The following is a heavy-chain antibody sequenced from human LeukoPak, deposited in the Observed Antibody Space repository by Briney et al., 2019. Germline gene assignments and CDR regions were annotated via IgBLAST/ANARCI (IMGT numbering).Heavy chain of an antibody. V-gene: IGHV4-59*01. CDR3: ARGRRWFDP. CDR1: GGSISNYY. Sequence: PSETLSLACTVSGGSISNYYWSWIRQLPGKGLEWIGYIYYSGSTNYNPSLKSRVTISVDTSKNQFSLKLSSVTAADTAVYYCARGRRWFDPWGQGTLVTVSS. CDR2: IYYSGST. J-gene: IGHJ5*02.